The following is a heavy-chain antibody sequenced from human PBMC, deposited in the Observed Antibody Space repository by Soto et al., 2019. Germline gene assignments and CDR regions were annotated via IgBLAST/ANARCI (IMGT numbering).Heavy chain of an antibody. J-gene: IGHJ4*02. Sequence: QVQLVQSGAEVKKPGSSVQVSCKASGGTFSSYTISWVRQAPGQGLEWMGRIIPNLGRANYAQKFQGRVTITAEISTSTAYMELSSLRSEDTAVYYCATDSPCIAEDFAYWCQGTLVTVSS. V-gene: IGHV1-69*08. CDR1: GGTFSSYT. CDR2: IIPNLGRA. CDR3: ATDSPCIAEDFAY. D-gene: IGHD6-13*01.